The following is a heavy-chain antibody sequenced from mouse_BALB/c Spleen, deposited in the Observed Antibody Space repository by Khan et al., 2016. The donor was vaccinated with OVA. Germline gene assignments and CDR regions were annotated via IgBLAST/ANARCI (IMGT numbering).Heavy chain of an antibody. CDR2: ISIYYDNT. J-gene: IGHJ2*01. D-gene: IGHD2-2*01. V-gene: IGHV1S137*01. Sequence: VQLQQSGPELVRPGESVKISCKGSGYTFTDYAMHWGKQSHAKSLEWIGVISIYYDNTNYNQKFKGKATMTVEKSYSTDYMELARMTSEDSAIFYCARGRQCLRRGGGNSDYWGQGTTLTVSS. CDR3: ARGRQCLRRGGGNSDY. CDR1: GYTFTDYA.